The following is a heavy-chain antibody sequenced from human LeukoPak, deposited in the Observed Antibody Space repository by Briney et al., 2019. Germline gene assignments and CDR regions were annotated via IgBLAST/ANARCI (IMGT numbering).Heavy chain of an antibody. J-gene: IGHJ5*02. CDR3: ARDIGWFGELFSWFDP. CDR1: GFTVSNNY. Sequence: GGSLRLSCAASGFTVSNNYMSWVRQAPGKGLEWVSVIYSGGSTYYADSVKGRFTISRDTSKNTLSLQMNSLRAEDTAVYYCARDIGWFGELFSWFDPWGQGTLVTVSS. CDR2: IYSGGST. V-gene: IGHV3-53*01. D-gene: IGHD3-10*01.